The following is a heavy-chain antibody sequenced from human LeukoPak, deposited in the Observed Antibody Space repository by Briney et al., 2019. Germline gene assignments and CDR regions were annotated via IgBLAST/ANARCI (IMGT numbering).Heavy chain of an antibody. CDR1: GGSLSSGSYY. D-gene: IGHD3-16*02. V-gene: IGHV4-61*02. CDR3: ARDHYDYVWGSYRYSDY. CDR2: IYTSGST. Sequence: SQTLSLTSTVSGGSLSSGSYYWSWIRQPAGKGLEWIGRIYTSGSTNYNPSLKSRVTISVDTSKNQFSLKLSSVTAADTAVYYCARDHYDYVWGSYRYSDYWGQGTLVTVSS. J-gene: IGHJ4*02.